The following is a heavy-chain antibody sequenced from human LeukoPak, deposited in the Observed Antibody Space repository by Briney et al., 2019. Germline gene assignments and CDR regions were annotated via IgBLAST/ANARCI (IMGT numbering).Heavy chain of an antibody. V-gene: IGHV1-2*02. Sequence: ASVKVSCKASGYTFTGYYMHWVRQAPGQGLEWMGWINPNSGGTNYAQKFRGRVTMTRDTSISTAYMELSRLRSDDTAVYYCASDPPGYNWFDPWGQGTLVTVSS. CDR3: ASDPPGYNWFDP. CDR1: GYTFTGYY. CDR2: INPNSGGT. J-gene: IGHJ5*02.